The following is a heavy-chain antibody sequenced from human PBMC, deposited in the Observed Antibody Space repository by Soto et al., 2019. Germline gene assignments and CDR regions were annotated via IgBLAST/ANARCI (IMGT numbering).Heavy chain of an antibody. V-gene: IGHV4-39*01. Sequence: SETLSLTCTVSGGSISSSSYYWGWIRQPPGKGLEWIGSIYYSGSTYYNPSLKSRVTISVDTSKNQFSLKLSSVTAADTAVYYCARHDRAGTGVSYWGQGTLVTVSS. CDR3: ARHDRAGTGVSY. CDR2: IYYSGST. J-gene: IGHJ4*02. CDR1: GGSISSSSYY. D-gene: IGHD1-7*01.